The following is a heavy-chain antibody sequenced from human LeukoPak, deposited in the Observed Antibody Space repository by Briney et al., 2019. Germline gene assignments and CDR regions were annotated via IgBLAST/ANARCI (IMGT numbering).Heavy chain of an antibody. Sequence: GGSLRLSCAASGFTFSSYSMNWVRQAPGKGLEWVSSISSSSSYIYYADSVKGRFTISRDNAKNSLYLQMNSLRAEDTALYYCAKDFTTMVRGVISPWGQGTLVTVSS. CDR3: AKDFTTMVRGVISP. D-gene: IGHD3-10*01. J-gene: IGHJ5*02. V-gene: IGHV3-21*04. CDR2: ISSSSSYI. CDR1: GFTFSSYS.